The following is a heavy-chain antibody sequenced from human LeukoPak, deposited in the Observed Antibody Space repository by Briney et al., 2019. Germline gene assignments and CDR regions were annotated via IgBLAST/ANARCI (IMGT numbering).Heavy chain of an antibody. V-gene: IGHV3-7*05. J-gene: IGHJ4*02. CDR3: AKTVTDY. D-gene: IGHD3-10*01. CDR2: IKQDGSEK. Sequence: QAGGSLRLSCAASGFTFGSYWMSWVRQAPGKGLEWVANIKQDGSEKYYVDSVKGRFTISRDNAKNSLYLQMNSLRAEDTAVYYCAKTVTDYWGQGTLVTVSS. CDR1: GFTFGSYW.